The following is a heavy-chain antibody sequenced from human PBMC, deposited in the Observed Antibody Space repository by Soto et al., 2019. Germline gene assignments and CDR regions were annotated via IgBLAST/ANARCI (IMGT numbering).Heavy chain of an antibody. J-gene: IGHJ5*02. CDR3: ATLPCGDYGAIFDP. V-gene: IGHV4-59*01. D-gene: IGHD4-17*01. CDR2: VYYSGNT. Sequence: HAQLQKSGPGLVKPAETLALTCTVSGGSLSSYYWTWSRQPPGKGLECIGYVYYSGNTNYNPSLKSRVTISVDTSKNQFSLKLGSVTAADTAVYYCATLPCGDYGAIFDPWGQGTLVTVSS. CDR1: GGSLSSYY.